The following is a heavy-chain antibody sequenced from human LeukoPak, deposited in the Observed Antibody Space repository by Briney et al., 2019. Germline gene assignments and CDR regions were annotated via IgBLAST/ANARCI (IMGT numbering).Heavy chain of an antibody. CDR1: GYTFTSYD. V-gene: IGHV1-8*01. D-gene: IGHD3-22*01. CDR3: ARSRTYYYDSSGYSRESDAFDI. J-gene: IGHJ3*02. CDR2: MNPNSGNT. Sequence: ASVKVSCKASGYTFTSYDINWVRQATGQGLEWMGWMNPNSGNTGYAQKFQGRVTMTRNTSISTAYMELSSLRSEDTAVYYCARSRTYYYDSSGYSRESDAFDIWGQGTMATVSS.